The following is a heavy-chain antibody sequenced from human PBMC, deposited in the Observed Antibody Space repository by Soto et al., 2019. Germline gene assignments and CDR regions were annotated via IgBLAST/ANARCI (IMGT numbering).Heavy chain of an antibody. CDR3: AREPYCSSTSCYPFSNRFDP. CDR1: GGSISSSSYY. Sequence: QLQLQESGPGLVKPSETLSLTCTVSGGSISSSSYYWGWIPQPPGKGLEWIGSIYYSGSTYYNPSLMSRVTISVDTSKNPYSLKMSSVSAADTAVYYCAREPYCSSTSCYPFSNRFDPWGQGTRVTVSS. V-gene: IGHV4-39*02. J-gene: IGHJ5*02. CDR2: IYYSGST. D-gene: IGHD2-2*01.